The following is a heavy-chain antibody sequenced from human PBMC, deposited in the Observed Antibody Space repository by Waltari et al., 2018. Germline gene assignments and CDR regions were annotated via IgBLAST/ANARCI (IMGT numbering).Heavy chain of an antibody. Sequence: QVQLQQWGAGLLKPSETLSLTCAVYGGSFSGYSWSWIRQPPGKGLEWIGEINHSGSTNYNPSLKSRVTISVDTSKNQFALKLSSVTAADTAVYYCARMIAAAARRYYYYYYGMDVWGQGTTVTVSS. J-gene: IGHJ6*02. CDR1: GGSFSGYS. CDR3: ARMIAAAARRYYYYYYGMDV. V-gene: IGHV4-34*01. D-gene: IGHD6-13*01. CDR2: INHSGST.